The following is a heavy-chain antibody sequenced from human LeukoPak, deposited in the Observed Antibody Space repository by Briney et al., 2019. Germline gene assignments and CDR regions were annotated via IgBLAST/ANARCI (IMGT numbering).Heavy chain of an antibody. J-gene: IGHJ4*02. D-gene: IGHD2-21*02. CDR2: ISAYNGNT. CDR3: ARVWGTHCGGDCYTFDY. CDR1: GYTFTSYG. Sequence: GASVKVSCKASGYTFTSYGISWVRQAPGQVLGWMGWISAYNGNTNYAQKLQGRVTMTTDTSTSTAYMELRSLRSDDTAVYYCARVWGTHCGGDCYTFDYWGQGTPVTVSS. V-gene: IGHV1-18*01.